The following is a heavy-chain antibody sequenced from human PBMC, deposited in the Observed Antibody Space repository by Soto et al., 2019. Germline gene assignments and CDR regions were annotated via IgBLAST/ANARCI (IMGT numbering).Heavy chain of an antibody. Sequence: QVQLQESGPGLVKPSQTLSLTCTVSGGSISSGGYYWSWIRQHPGKGLEWIGYIYYSGSTYYNPSLKSRVTISVDTSKNQFSLKLSSVTAADTAVYYCVRGGGSGWYDLGYGAFDIWGQGTMVTVSS. CDR1: GGSISSGGYY. CDR3: VRGGGSGWYDLGYGAFDI. CDR2: IYYSGST. J-gene: IGHJ3*02. D-gene: IGHD6-19*01. V-gene: IGHV4-31*03.